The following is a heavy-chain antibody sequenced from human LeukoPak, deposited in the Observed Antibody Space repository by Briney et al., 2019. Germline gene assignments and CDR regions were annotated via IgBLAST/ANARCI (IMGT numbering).Heavy chain of an antibody. CDR3: ARGSVQLWLRDTYYYMDV. D-gene: IGHD5-18*01. CDR2: INWNGRIT. CDR1: GFTFDDYA. J-gene: IGHJ6*03. Sequence: GGSLRLSCAASGFTFDDYAMNWVRPVPGRGLEWVSGINWNGRITEYADSVKDRFTISRQNTKNSLYLYMNNLGGEDTALYFCARGSVQLWLRDTYYYMDVWDKGTTVTVSS. V-gene: IGHV3-20*04.